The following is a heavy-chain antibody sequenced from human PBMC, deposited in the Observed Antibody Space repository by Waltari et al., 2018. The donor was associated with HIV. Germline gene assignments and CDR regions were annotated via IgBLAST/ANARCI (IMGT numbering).Heavy chain of an antibody. CDR2: IYTTGST. V-gene: IGHV4-4*07. J-gene: IGHJ6*02. D-gene: IGHD3-22*01. CDR3: ARQGVVVITPRRDFYYGLDV. CDR1: GDSISGSY. Sequence: QVQLLESGPGLVKPSETLSLTCTVSGDSISGSYWSWIRQPAGKGLEWIGRIYTTGSTNYNPSLKSRVTMSVDTSKNQFSLNLTSVTAADTAVYYCARQGVVVITPRRDFYYGLDVWGQGTTVAVSS.